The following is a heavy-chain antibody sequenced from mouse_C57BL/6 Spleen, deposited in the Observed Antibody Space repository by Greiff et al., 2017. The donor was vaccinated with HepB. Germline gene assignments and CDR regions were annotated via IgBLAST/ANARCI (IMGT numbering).Heavy chain of an antibody. J-gene: IGHJ4*01. CDR2: IDPNSGGT. Sequence: QVQLQQPGAELVKPGASVKLSCKASGYTFTSYWMHWVKQRPGRGLEWIGRIDPNSGGTKYNEKFKSKATLTVDKPSSTAYMQLSSLTSEDSAVYYCARGSSPGYEDYYAMDYWGQGTSVTVSS. CDR1: GYTFTSYW. D-gene: IGHD3-2*02. V-gene: IGHV1-72*01. CDR3: ARGSSPGYEDYYAMDY.